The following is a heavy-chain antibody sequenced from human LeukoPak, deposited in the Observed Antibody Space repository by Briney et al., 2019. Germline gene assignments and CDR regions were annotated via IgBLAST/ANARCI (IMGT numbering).Heavy chain of an antibody. CDR3: ARAHLGFDP. J-gene: IGHJ5*02. D-gene: IGHD3-16*01. CDR1: GASISISSYY. CDR2: IHTSGST. Sequence: SETLSLTCSVSGASISISSYYWNWMRQPAGKGLEWIGRIHTSGSTNYNPSLKSRVTMSIDTSKNQFSLELTSVTAADTAVYYCARAHLGFDPWGQGALVTVS. V-gene: IGHV4-4*07.